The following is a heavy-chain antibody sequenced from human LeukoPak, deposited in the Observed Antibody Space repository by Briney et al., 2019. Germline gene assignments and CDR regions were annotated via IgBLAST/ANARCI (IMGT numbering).Heavy chain of an antibody. CDR3: ARAVVGNYYYYGMDV. J-gene: IGHJ6*02. V-gene: IGHV4-59*01. CDR1: GGSISSYY. D-gene: IGHD2-2*01. CDR2: IYYSGST. Sequence: SETLSLTCTVSGGSISSYYWSWIRQPPGKGQEWIGYIYYSGSTNYNPSLKSRVTISVDTSKNQFSLKLSSVIAADTAVYYCARAVVGNYYYYGMDVWGQGTTVTVSS.